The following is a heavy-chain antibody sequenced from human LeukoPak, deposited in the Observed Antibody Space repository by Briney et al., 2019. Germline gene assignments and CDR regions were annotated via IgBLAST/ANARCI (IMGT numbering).Heavy chain of an antibody. D-gene: IGHD2-15*01. CDR3: ARGSAGVAATGYFDY. CDR1: GFTFSSYA. V-gene: IGHV3-30-3*01. Sequence: GGSLRLSCAASGFTFSSYAMHWVRQAPGKGLEWVAVISYDGSNKYYADSVKGRFTISRDNSKNTLYLQMNSLRAEDTAVYYCARGSAGVAATGYFDYWGQGTLVTVSS. CDR2: ISYDGSNK. J-gene: IGHJ4*02.